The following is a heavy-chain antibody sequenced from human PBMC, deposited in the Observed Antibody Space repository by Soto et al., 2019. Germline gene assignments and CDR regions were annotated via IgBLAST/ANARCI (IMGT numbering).Heavy chain of an antibody. Sequence: EVQLVESGGGLVQPGGSLRLSCAASGFTLSSYWMSWVRQAPGQGLEWVANIKQDGSEKYYVDSVKGRFTISRDNAKNSLYVQMHSLRAEGTAVYYWARGGWGGYIQHWGQGNQVTVSS. CDR3: ARGGWGGYIQH. J-gene: IGHJ1*01. CDR1: GFTLSSYW. V-gene: IGHV3-7*04. D-gene: IGHD3-10*01. CDR2: IKQDGSEK.